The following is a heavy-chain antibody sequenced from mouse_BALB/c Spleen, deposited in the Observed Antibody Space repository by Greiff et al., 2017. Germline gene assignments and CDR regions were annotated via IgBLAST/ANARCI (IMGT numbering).Heavy chain of an antibody. V-gene: IGHV1S41*01. D-gene: IGHD2-4*01. CDR3: ARSGDYDDAMDY. CDR2: IAPGSGST. CDR1: GYTFTSYW. J-gene: IGHJ4*01. Sequence: DLVKPGASVKLSCKASGYTFTSYWINWIKQRPGKGLEWIGRIAPGSGSTYYNEMFKGKSTLTVDTSSSTAYIQLSSLPAEDSAVYFCARSGDYDDAMDYWGQGTSVTVSS.